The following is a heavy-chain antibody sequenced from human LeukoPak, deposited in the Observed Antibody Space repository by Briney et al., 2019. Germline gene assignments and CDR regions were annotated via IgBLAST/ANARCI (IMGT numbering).Heavy chain of an antibody. D-gene: IGHD4-17*01. CDR1: GYSFTYW. CDR3: ASARHGDYVWDY. Sequence: GESLKISCKGSGYSFTYWIGWVRQMPGKGLEWMGIIYSGDSHTKYSPSFQGRVTISADNSISIAYLQWSSLEASDTAMYYCASARHGDYVWDYWGQGTLVTVSS. CDR2: IYSGDSHT. J-gene: IGHJ4*02. V-gene: IGHV5-51*01.